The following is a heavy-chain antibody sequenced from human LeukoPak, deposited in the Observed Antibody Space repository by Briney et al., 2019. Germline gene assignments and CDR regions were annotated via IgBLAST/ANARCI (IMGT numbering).Heavy chain of an antibody. CDR3: VKDIQLST. D-gene: IGHD5-24*01. V-gene: IGHV3-53*01. J-gene: IGHJ3*01. CDR1: GFTVSSNY. Sequence: GGFLRLSCAASGFTVSSNYMSWVRQAPGKGLEWVSLIGSSGGSTYYADSVKGRFTISRDNSNHTLSLQMNSLRVEDTAIYYCVKDIQLSTWGLGTMVTVSS. CDR2: IGSSGGST.